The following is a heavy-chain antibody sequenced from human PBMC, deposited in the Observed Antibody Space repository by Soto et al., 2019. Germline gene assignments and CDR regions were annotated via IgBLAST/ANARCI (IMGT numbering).Heavy chain of an antibody. J-gene: IGHJ4*02. V-gene: IGHV1-69*13. CDR1: GGTFSSYA. D-gene: IGHD5-12*01. CDR3: AGTPPDILTIDY. Sequence: ASVKVSCKASGGTFSSYAISWVRQAPGQGLEWMGGIIPIFGTANYAQKFQGRVTITADESTSTAHMELSSLRSEDTAVYYCAGTPPDILTIDYWGQGTLVTVSS. CDR2: IIPIFGTA.